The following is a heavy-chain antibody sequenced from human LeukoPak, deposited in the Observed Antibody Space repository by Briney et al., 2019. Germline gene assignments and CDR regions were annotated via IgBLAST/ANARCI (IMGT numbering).Heavy chain of an antibody. D-gene: IGHD2-2*01. V-gene: IGHV4-39*01. CDR1: SGSISSSSYY. J-gene: IGHJ4*02. CDR3: ARQLGYCSSTSCYADKVDY. CDR2: IYYSGST. Sequence: SETLSPTCTVSSGSISSSSYYWGWIRQRPGKGLEWIGSIYYSGSTYYNPSLKSRVTISVDTSKNQFSLKLSSVTAADTAVYYCARQLGYCSSTSCYADKVDYWGQGTLVTVSS.